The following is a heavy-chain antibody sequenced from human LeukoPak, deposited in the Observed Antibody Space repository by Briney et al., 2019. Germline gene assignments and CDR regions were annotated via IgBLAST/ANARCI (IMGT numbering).Heavy chain of an antibody. D-gene: IGHD4-17*01. CDR3: ARTRDYGDYVGVFDY. J-gene: IGHJ4*02. CDR2: IDWDDDK. V-gene: IGHV2-70*11. Sequence: SGPTLVNPTQTLTLTCTFSGFSLSPSGMSVGWIRQPPGRALEWLARIDWDDDKYYRTSLKTRLTISKDSSKNQVVLTMTNMDPVDTATYYCARTRDYGDYVGVFDYWGQGTLVTVSS. CDR1: GFSLSPSGMS.